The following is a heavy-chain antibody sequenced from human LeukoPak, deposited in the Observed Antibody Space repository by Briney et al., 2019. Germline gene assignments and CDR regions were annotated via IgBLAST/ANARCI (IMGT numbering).Heavy chain of an antibody. V-gene: IGHV3-33*03. D-gene: IGHD3-16*01. J-gene: IGHJ4*02. CDR3: ATERSGYGYAFDY. CDR1: GFTFSSYG. Sequence: GRSLRLSCATSGFTFSSYGMHWVRQAPGKGLEWVAVIWTDGTGKYYADSVKGRFTISRDNPENTLYLQMNSLTAEDTAVYYCATERSGYGYAFDYWGQGSLVTVSS. CDR2: IWTDGTGK.